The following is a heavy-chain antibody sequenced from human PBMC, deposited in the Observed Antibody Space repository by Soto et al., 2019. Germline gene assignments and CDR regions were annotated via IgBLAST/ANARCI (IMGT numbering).Heavy chain of an antibody. CDR1: GYTFTSYA. CDR2: ISAYNGNT. J-gene: IGHJ4*02. D-gene: IGHD4-17*01. Sequence: ASVKVSCKASGYTFTSYAMHWVRQAPGQGLEWMGWISAYNGNTNYAQKLQGRVTMTTDTSTSTAYMELRSLRSDDTAVYYCARDEFGDPGVYWGQGTLVTVSS. CDR3: ARDEFGDPGVY. V-gene: IGHV1-18*01.